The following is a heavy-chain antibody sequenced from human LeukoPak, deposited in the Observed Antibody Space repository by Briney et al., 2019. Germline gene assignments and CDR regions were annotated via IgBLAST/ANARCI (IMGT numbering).Heavy chain of an antibody. CDR2: VYHSGST. D-gene: IGHD4-17*01. Sequence: SQTLSLTCAVSGGSISSGGYSWSWIQQPPGKGLEWIGYVYHSGSTYYNPPLKSRVSISLDRSKNQFSLKLRSVTAADTAVYYCARATTDNDAFDIWGQGTMVTVSS. J-gene: IGHJ3*02. V-gene: IGHV4-30-2*01. CDR3: ARATTDNDAFDI. CDR1: GGSISSGGYS.